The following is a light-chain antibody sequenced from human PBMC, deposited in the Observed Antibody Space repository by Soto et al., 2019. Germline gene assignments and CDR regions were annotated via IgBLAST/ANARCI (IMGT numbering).Light chain of an antibody. CDR2: DAS. J-gene: IGKJ4*01. CDR1: QSVSSY. Sequence: EIVLTQSPDTLSLSPGERATLSCRASQSVSSYLAWYQQKPGQAPRLLIYDASNRATGIPARFSGSGSGTEFPLTIGSLEPEDFAVFFCQQRSSWPLTFGGGTKVGIK. CDR3: QQRSSWPLT. V-gene: IGKV3-11*01.